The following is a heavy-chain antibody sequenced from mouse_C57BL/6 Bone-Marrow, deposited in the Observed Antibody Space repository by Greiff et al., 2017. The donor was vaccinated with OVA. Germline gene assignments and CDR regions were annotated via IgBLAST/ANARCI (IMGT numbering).Heavy chain of an antibody. CDR3: GKNGAWFAY. Sequence: VKLVESGPGLVQPSQSLSITCTVSGFSLTSYGVHWVRQSPGKGLEWLGVIWRGGSTDYNAAFMSRLSITKDNSKSQVFFKMNSLQADDTAIYYCGKNGAWFAYWGKGTLVTVSA. J-gene: IGHJ3*01. CDR1: GFSLTSYG. V-gene: IGHV2-5*01. CDR2: IWRGGST.